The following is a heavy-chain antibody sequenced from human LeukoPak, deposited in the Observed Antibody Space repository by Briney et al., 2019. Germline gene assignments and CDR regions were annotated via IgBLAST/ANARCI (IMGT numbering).Heavy chain of an antibody. CDR1: GNSFTNSW. D-gene: IGHD3-16*01. J-gene: IGHJ4*02. V-gene: IGHV5-51*01. CDR3: ARHGGKYSHSIDS. Sequence: GEPLKISCQGSGNSFTNSWIGWVRQMPGKGLEWMGIIYLGDSDVRYSPSFRGQVTLSADKSITSAYLQWSSLKDSDTAMYYCARHGGKYSHSIDSWGQGTLVTVSS. CDR2: IYLGDSDV.